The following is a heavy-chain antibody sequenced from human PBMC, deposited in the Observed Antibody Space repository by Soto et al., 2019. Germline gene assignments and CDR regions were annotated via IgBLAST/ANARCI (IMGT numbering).Heavy chain of an antibody. CDR2: NNGGNGNT. Sequence: QVQLVQSGAEEKKPGASVKVSCKASGYTFTSYATLWVRQAPAQRLEWMGWNNGGNGNTKYSPKFQGRVTITRDTSASTAYMDPSSLGTEDTAVYFCARGPGYSFGTTWGQGTLVTVSS. CDR3: ARGPGYSFGTT. D-gene: IGHD5-18*01. CDR1: GYTFTSYA. V-gene: IGHV1-3*05. J-gene: IGHJ5*02.